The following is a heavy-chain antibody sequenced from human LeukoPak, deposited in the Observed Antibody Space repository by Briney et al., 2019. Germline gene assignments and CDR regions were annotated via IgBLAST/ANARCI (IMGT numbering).Heavy chain of an antibody. D-gene: IGHD1-26*01. CDR2: IHYSGST. Sequence: PSETLSLTCTVSGGSVSSGNYYWSWIRQPPGKGLEWIGYIHYSGSTNYNPSLKSRVTISVDTSKNQLSLKLSSVTAADTAVYYCAKNSGDYPLDYWGQGTLVTVSS. CDR3: AKNSGDYPLDY. CDR1: GGSVSSGNYY. V-gene: IGHV4-61*01. J-gene: IGHJ4*02.